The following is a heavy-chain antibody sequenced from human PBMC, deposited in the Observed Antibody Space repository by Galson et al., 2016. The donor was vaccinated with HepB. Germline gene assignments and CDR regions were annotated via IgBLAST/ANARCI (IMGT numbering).Heavy chain of an antibody. Sequence: LRLSCAASGFTFSTYAMSWVRQAPGKGLEWVSGISGRSDHIHHADSVKGRFTISRDNSKNTLYLQMNSLRAEDTAVYYCAKDRRTTTWYEYYFDYWGQGTLLTVSS. V-gene: IGHV3-23*01. D-gene: IGHD6-13*01. CDR1: GFTFSTYA. CDR3: AKDRRTTTWYEYYFDY. J-gene: IGHJ4*02. CDR2: ISGRSDHI.